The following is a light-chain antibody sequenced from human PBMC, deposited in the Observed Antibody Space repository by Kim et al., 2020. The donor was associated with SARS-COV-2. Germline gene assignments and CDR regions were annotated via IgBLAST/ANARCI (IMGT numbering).Light chain of an antibody. Sequence: EILMTQSPATLSVSPGERVTLSCRASQSVSSNLAWYQQRPGQAPTLIIFGASNRATGVPVRFSGSGSGTEFTLTISSLQSEDFAVYYCQQYNNWPPYTFGQGTSWRS. CDR3: QQYNNWPPYT. J-gene: IGKJ2*01. CDR2: GAS. CDR1: QSVSSN. V-gene: IGKV3-15*01.